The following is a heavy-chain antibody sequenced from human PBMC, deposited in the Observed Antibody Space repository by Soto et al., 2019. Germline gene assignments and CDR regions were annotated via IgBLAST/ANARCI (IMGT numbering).Heavy chain of an antibody. CDR1: GGSISSSSYY. Sequence: ASETLSLTCTVSGGSISSSSYYWGWIRQPPGKGLEWIGSIYYSGSTYYNPSLKSRVTISVDTSKNQFSLKLSSVTAADTAVYYCARAQGLFGPYYYCGMDVWGQGTTVTVSS. D-gene: IGHD3-22*01. V-gene: IGHV4-39*01. J-gene: IGHJ6*02. CDR3: ARAQGLFGPYYYCGMDV. CDR2: IYYSGST.